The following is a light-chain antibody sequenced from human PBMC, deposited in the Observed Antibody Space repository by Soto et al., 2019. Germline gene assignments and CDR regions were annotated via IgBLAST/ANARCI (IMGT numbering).Light chain of an antibody. CDR3: QQYNNWPPLT. V-gene: IGKV3-15*01. CDR2: GAS. J-gene: IGKJ4*01. Sequence: EIVMTQPPATLSVSPGERATLSCRASQSVSSNLAWYQQKLGQAPRLLIYGASTRATVIPARFSGSGSGTEFTLTISSLQSEDFAVYYCQQYNNWPPLTFGGGTKVEIK. CDR1: QSVSSN.